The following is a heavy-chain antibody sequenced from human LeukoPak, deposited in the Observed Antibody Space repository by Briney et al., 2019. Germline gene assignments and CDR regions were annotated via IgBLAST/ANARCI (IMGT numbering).Heavy chain of an antibody. Sequence: ASVKVSCKASGYTFTGYYMHWVRQAPGQGLEWMGWINPNSGGTNYAQKFQGRVTMTRDTSISTAYMELSRLRSDDTAVYYCARERGEYYYDSSGCDYWGQGTLVTVSS. CDR3: ARERGEYYYDSSGCDY. CDR1: GYTFTGYY. J-gene: IGHJ4*02. D-gene: IGHD3-22*01. CDR2: INPNSGGT. V-gene: IGHV1-2*02.